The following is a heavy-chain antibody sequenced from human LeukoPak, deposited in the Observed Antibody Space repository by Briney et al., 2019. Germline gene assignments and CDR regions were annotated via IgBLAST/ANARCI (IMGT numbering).Heavy chain of an antibody. D-gene: IGHD3-22*01. CDR3: ATGRYYYDSSDQFVPSRFDI. Sequence: SETLSLTCTVSGGSISSSSFYWGWIRQPPGKGLEWIGSVYYSGSTYYNPSLKSRVTISVDTSKNQFSLNLSSVTASDTAVYYCATGRYYYDSSDQFVPSRFDIWGQGTMVTVSS. V-gene: IGHV4-39*01. CDR2: VYYSGST. J-gene: IGHJ3*02. CDR1: GGSISSSSFY.